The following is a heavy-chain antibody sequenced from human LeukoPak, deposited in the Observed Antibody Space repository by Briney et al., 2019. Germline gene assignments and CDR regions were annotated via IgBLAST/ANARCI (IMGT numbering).Heavy chain of an antibody. D-gene: IGHD3-10*01. Sequence: GGSLRLSCAASGFTFSTYGMHWVRQAPGKGLEWVALISYDGITKYYVDSVKGRFTISRDNSKNTVYLQMDSLRAEDAAVYYCAKGDYYGSGSFGYWGQGTLVTVSS. J-gene: IGHJ4*02. V-gene: IGHV3-30*18. CDR1: GFTFSTYG. CDR3: AKGDYYGSGSFGY. CDR2: ISYDGITK.